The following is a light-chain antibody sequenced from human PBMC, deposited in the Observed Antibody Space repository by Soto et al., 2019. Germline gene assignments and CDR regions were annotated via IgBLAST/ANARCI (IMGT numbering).Light chain of an antibody. V-gene: IGLV2-11*01. Sequence: QSALTQPRSVSGSPGQSVTVSCTGTSSDVGGHNHVSWYQQHPGKVPKLVISDVNNRPSGVPDRFSGSKSGNTASLTISGLRAEEEADYSCCSFAGRFFVLGIGTKLPF. CDR1: SSDVGGHNH. J-gene: IGLJ1*01. CDR2: DVN. CDR3: CSFAGRFFV.